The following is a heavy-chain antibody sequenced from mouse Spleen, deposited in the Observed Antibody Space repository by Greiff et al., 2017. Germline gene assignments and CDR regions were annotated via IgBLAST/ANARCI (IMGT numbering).Heavy chain of an antibody. V-gene: IGHV5-9*04. D-gene: IGHD2-10*01. J-gene: IGHJ4*01. Sequence: EVKLVESGGGLVKLGGSLKLSCAASGFTFSSYYMSWVRQTPEKRLAWVATISSGGGSTYYPDSVKGRFTISRDNAKNTLYLQMSSLNSEDTAVYYCAKKAPTVYYAMDYWGQGTSVTVSS. CDR1: GFTFSSYY. CDR3: AKKAPTVYYAMDY. CDR2: ISSGGGST.